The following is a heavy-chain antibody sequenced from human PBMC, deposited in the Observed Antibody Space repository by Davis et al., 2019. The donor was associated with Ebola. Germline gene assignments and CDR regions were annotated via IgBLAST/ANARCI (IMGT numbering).Heavy chain of an antibody. D-gene: IGHD6-19*01. CDR2: TRNKANSYTT. J-gene: IGHJ4*02. Sequence: GESLKISCAASGFTFSDHYMDWVRQAPGKGLEWVGRTRNKANSYTTEYAASVKGRFTISRDDSKNSLYLQMNSLRAEDTAVYYCARRSIAVAADYWGQGTLVTVSS. CDR1: GFTFSDHY. CDR3: ARRSIAVAADY. V-gene: IGHV3-72*01.